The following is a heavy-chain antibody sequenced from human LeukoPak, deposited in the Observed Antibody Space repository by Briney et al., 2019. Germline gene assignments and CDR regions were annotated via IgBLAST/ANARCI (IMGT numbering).Heavy chain of an antibody. Sequence: GGSLRLSCAASGFTFTTFPMHWVRQPPGKGLEWVAVISYDGTDKYYADSVKGRFTISRDNSKSTLYLQMDSLRAEDTAVYYCASPNSMAGTHYFHYWGQGTLVTVSS. CDR1: GFTFTTFP. J-gene: IGHJ4*02. CDR3: ASPNSMAGTHYFHY. CDR2: ISYDGTDK. D-gene: IGHD6-19*01. V-gene: IGHV3-30*04.